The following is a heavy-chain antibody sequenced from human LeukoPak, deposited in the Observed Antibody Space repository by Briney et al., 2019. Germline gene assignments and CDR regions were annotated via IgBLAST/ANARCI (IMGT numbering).Heavy chain of an antibody. CDR2: ISAYNGNT. Sequence: ASVKVSCKASGYTFTGYYMHWVRQAPGQGLEWMGWISAYNGNTNYAQKLQGRVTMTTDTSTSTAYMGLRSLRSDDTAVYYCAKRLPVVGDRNRAFDYWGQGTLVTVSS. J-gene: IGHJ4*02. CDR3: AKRLPVVGDRNRAFDY. CDR1: GYTFTGYY. V-gene: IGHV1-18*04. D-gene: IGHD2-21*02.